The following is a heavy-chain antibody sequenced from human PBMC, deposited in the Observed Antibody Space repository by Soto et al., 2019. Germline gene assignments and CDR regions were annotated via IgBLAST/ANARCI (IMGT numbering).Heavy chain of an antibody. J-gene: IGHJ4*02. D-gene: IGHD3-22*01. V-gene: IGHV1-46*02. Sequence: QVHLVQSGAEVRKPGASVKLSCKASEYTFNTYHIHWVRQAPGQGLELMGIINPRGSTSYPQKFQGRVTMTRDTSVSTVYMELSSLRSEDTAVYYCARDGSGYDYGSFDYWGQGTPVTVSS. CDR1: EYTFNTYH. CDR2: INPRGST. CDR3: ARDGSGYDYGSFDY.